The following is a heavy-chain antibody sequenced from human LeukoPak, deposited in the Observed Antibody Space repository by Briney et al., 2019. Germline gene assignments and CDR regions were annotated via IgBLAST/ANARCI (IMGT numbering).Heavy chain of an antibody. CDR3: AREPGLSEQRFDY. V-gene: IGHV4-59*02. Sequence: SETLSLTCTVSGDSVSNYYWSWIRQPPGKRLEWIGCIYYSESATYNPSLKSRVTISLDTSKNQFFLKLSSVTAADTAVYYCAREPGLSEQRFDYWGQGTLVTVSS. D-gene: IGHD1/OR15-1a*01. CDR1: GDSVSNYY. J-gene: IGHJ4*02. CDR2: IYYSESA.